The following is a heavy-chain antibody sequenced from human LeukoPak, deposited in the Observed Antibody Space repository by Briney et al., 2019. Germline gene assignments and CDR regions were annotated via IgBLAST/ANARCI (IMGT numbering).Heavy chain of an antibody. J-gene: IGHJ3*02. CDR3: ARGSTRQWRDAFDI. CDR1: GGSFSGYY. Sequence: KPSETLSLTCAVYGGSFSGYYWSWIRQPPGKGLEWIGEINHSGSTNYNPSLKSRVTISVDTSKNQLSLKLSSVTAADTVVYYCARGSTRQWRDAFDIWGQGTMVTVSS. V-gene: IGHV4-34*01. D-gene: IGHD6-19*01. CDR2: INHSGST.